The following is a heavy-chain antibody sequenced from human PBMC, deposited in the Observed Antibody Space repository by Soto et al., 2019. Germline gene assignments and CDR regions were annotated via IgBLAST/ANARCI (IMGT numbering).Heavy chain of an antibody. Sequence: GGSLRLSCVASGFTFKTYDMYWVRQVPGQGLEWVSGIGTLRDTFYSASVAGRFTVSRENGRNTLYLQMNSLRAGDSGLYFCARGRSNDFSSSPPPRFDPWGRRTLVTVSS. CDR1: GFTFKTYD. D-gene: IGHD2-21*02. CDR2: IGTLRDT. V-gene: IGHV3-13*01. J-gene: IGHJ5*02. CDR3: ARGRSNDFSSSPPPRFDP.